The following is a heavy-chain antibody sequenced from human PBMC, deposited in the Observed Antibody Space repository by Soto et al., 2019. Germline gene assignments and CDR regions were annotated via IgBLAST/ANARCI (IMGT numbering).Heavy chain of an antibody. CDR1: VGGNGCNT. V-gene: IGHV1-69*04. J-gene: IGHJ4*02. CDR3: ARDGGDEGY. CDR2: IIPILGIA. D-gene: IGHD3-16*01. Sequence: KACVGGNGCNTSSSVRQAPGQGLEWMGRIIPILGIANYAQKFQGRVTITADKSTSTANMELSSLRSEDTAVYYCARDGGDEGYWGQGTLVTV.